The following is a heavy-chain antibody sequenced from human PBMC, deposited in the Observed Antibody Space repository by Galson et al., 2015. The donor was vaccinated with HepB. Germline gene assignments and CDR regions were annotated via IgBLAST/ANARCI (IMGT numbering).Heavy chain of an antibody. Sequence: SLRLSCAASGFTFSSYAMSWVRQAPGKGLEWVSAISGSGGSTYYADSVKGRFTISRGNSKNTLYLQMNSLRAEDTAVYYCAKSAMEAAYYYYYGMDVWGQGTTVTVSS. J-gene: IGHJ6*02. CDR3: AKSAMEAAYYYYYGMDV. D-gene: IGHD2-2*01. V-gene: IGHV3-23*01. CDR1: GFTFSSYA. CDR2: ISGSGGST.